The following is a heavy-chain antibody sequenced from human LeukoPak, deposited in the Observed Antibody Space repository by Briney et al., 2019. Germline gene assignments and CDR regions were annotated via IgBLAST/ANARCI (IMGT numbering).Heavy chain of an antibody. V-gene: IGHV3-33*01. CDR2: IWYDGSNK. J-gene: IGHJ6*02. CDR3: ARDPQYSSPYYYYGMDV. Sequence: GRSLRLSCAASGFTFSSYGMHWVRQAPGKGLEWVAVIWYDGSNKYYADSVKGRFTISRDNSKNTLYLQMNSLRAEDTAVYYCARDPQYSSPYYYYGMDVWGQGTTVTVSS. D-gene: IGHD6-6*01. CDR1: GFTFSSYG.